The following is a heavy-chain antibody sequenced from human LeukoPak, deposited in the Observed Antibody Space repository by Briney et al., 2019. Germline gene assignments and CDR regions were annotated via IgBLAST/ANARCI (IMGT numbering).Heavy chain of an antibody. D-gene: IGHD6-13*01. CDR3: ARGSPDAAAAGMVWFDP. CDR1: GFTFSSYS. Sequence: PGGSLRLSCAASGFTFSSYSMNWVRQAPGKGLEWVSSISSSSSYIYYADSVKGRFTISRDNAKNSLYLQMNSLRAEDTAVYYCARGSPDAAAAGMVWFDPWGQGTLVTVSS. J-gene: IGHJ5*02. V-gene: IGHV3-21*01. CDR2: ISSSSSYI.